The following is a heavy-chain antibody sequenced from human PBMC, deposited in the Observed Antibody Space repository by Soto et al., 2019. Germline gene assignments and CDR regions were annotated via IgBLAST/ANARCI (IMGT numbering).Heavy chain of an antibody. Sequence: GGSLRLSCAASGFTFSSYAMSWVRQAPGKGLEWVSAISGSGGSTYYADSVKGRFTISRDNSKNTLYLQMNSLRAEDTAVYYCDCGGDSGSYYGGVYWGQGTLVTVSS. CDR2: ISGSGGST. D-gene: IGHD1-26*01. CDR3: DCGGDSGSYYGGVY. J-gene: IGHJ4*02. CDR1: GFTFSSYA. V-gene: IGHV3-23*01.